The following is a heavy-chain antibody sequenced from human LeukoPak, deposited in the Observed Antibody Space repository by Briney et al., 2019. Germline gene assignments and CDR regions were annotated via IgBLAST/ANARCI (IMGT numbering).Heavy chain of an antibody. CDR1: GFTFSTYW. Sequence: PGTSLRLSCAASGFTFSTYWMYWVRQAPGKGLVWVSRINGDGSSTSYADSVKGRFTISRDNDKNTLYLQMHSLRADDSAVYYCVRAGAGLDYWGQGTLVTVSS. D-gene: IGHD6-13*01. CDR2: INGDGSST. V-gene: IGHV3-74*01. J-gene: IGHJ4*02. CDR3: VRAGAGLDY.